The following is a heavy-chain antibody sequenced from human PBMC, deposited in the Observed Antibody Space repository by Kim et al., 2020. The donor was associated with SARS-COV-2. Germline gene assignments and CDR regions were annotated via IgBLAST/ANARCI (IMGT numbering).Heavy chain of an antibody. D-gene: IGHD6-13*01. CDR3: ARGQGSSSWDRYNWFDP. J-gene: IGHJ5*02. V-gene: IGHV4-34*01. Sequence: LKSRVTISVDTSKNQFSLKLSSVTAADTAVYYCARGQGSSSWDRYNWFDPWGQGTLVTVSS.